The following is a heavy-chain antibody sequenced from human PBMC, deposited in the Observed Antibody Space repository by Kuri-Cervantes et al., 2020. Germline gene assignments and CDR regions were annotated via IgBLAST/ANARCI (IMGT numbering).Heavy chain of an antibody. CDR2: IYTGGST. Sequence: GESLKISCAASGFTFSSYWMHWVRQAPGKGLEWVSVIYTGGSTYYADSVKGRFTISRDNSKNTLYLQMSSLRAEDTAVYYCARARDLSSSYYFDYWGQGTLVTVSS. J-gene: IGHJ4*02. D-gene: IGHD6-6*01. V-gene: IGHV3-53*01. CDR1: GFTFSSYW. CDR3: ARARDLSSSYYFDY.